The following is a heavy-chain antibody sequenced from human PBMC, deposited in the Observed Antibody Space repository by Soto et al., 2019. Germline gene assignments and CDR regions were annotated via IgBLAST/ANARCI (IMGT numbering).Heavy chain of an antibody. J-gene: IGHJ3*02. D-gene: IGHD6-19*01. CDR2: ILSDGSKQ. Sequence: GGSLRLSCAASRFTFSYYAMHWIRQAPGKGLEWVAVILSDGSKQYYAESVKGRFTISRDNSKSTLYLQMNSLRVEDTAVYYCVISIEVAGPDAFYMRGQGTMVTVS. CDR1: RFTFSYYA. V-gene: IGHV3-30-3*01. CDR3: VISIEVAGPDAFYM.